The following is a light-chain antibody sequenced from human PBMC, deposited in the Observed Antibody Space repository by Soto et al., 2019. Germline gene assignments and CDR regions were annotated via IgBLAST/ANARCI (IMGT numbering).Light chain of an antibody. Sequence: QSVLTQPSSVSGGPGQRVTISCTGSSPNIGAGYEVHWYQQLPGTAPKLLIYGNNNRPSGVPDRFSGSKSGTSASLAITGLQAEDEADYYCQSYDSSLSGYVFVIGTKVTVL. V-gene: IGLV1-40*01. J-gene: IGLJ1*01. CDR2: GNN. CDR1: SPNIGAGYE. CDR3: QSYDSSLSGYV.